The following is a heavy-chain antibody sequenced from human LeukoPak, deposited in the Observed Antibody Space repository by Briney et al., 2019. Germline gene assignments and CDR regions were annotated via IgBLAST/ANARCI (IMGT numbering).Heavy chain of an antibody. Sequence: KPSETLSLTCTVSGGSISSHYWSWLRQPAGKGLEYIGRIHTSGITNYNPSLKSRVTISVDTSKNQFSLKLSSVTAADTAVYYCVRSRSYGSGSMFDPWGQGTLVTVSS. CDR1: GGSISSHY. CDR3: VRSRSYGSGSMFDP. CDR2: IHTSGIT. V-gene: IGHV4-4*07. J-gene: IGHJ5*02. D-gene: IGHD3-10*01.